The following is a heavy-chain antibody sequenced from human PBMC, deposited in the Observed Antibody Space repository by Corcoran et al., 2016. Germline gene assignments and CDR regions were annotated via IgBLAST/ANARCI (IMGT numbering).Heavy chain of an antibody. CDR3: ARDQGYYYDGIDF. CDR2: INAGNGNT. V-gene: IGHV1-3*01. CDR1: GYTFTSYA. J-gene: IGHJ6*02. Sequence: QVQLVQSGAEVKKPGASVKASCKASGYTFTSYAMHWVRQAPGQRLEWMGWINAGNGNTKYSQKFQGRVTITRDTPAGTAYMELSSLRSEDTAGYYCARDQGYYYDGIDFWGQGTTVTVSS.